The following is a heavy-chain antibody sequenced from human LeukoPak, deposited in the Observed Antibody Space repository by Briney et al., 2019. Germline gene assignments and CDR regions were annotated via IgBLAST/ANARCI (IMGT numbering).Heavy chain of an antibody. CDR2: IYPGDSDT. Sequence: PRESLKISRKGSGYSFPNYWIAWVRQMPGKGLEWMGIIYPGDSDTRYSPSFQGQVTISADKSISTAYLQWSSLKASDTAMYYCVRPRDYGGNSVLGYWGQGTLVTVSS. V-gene: IGHV5-51*01. D-gene: IGHD4-23*01. CDR3: VRPRDYGGNSVLGY. J-gene: IGHJ4*02. CDR1: GYSFPNYW.